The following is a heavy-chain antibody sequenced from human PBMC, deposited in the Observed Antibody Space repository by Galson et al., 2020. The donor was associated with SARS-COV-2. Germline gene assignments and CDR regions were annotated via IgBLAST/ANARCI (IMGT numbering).Heavy chain of an antibody. CDR2: ISGSGEST. CDR3: AKQYCSGGVCSSDQITLFDY. Sequence: GGSLRLSCAASGFTFKYYAMTWVRQALGKGLQWVSTISGSGESTYYGDSVKGRFTISRANSDSTLYLQLNSLRAEDTAVYYCAKQYCSGGVCSSDQITLFDYWGQGTLVTVSP. V-gene: IGHV3-23*01. J-gene: IGHJ4*02. D-gene: IGHD2-8*02. CDR1: GFTFKYYA.